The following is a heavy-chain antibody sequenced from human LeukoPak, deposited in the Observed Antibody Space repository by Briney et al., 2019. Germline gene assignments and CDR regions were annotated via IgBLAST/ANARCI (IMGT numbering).Heavy chain of an antibody. D-gene: IGHD2-2*01. CDR2: INHNGNVN. CDR1: GFTFSSYW. CDR3: ARVTVPATMLILD. V-gene: IGHV3-7*01. J-gene: IGHJ4*02. Sequence: GGSLRLSCAASGFTFSSYWMNWARQAPGKGLEWVASINHNGNVNYYVDSVKGRFTISRDNAKNSLYLQMNSLRAEDTAVYYCARVTVPATMLILDWGQGTLVTVSS.